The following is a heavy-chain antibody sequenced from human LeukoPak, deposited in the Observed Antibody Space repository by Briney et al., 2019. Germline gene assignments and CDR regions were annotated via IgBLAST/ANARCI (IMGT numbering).Heavy chain of an antibody. J-gene: IGHJ4*02. Sequence: SETLSLTCTVSGGSISSYYWSWIRQPPGKGLEWIGYIYYSGSINYNPSLKSRVSILVDTSKNQFSLKLSSVTAADTAVYYCARYGGYSSGWSNFDYWGQGTLVTVSS. CDR1: GGSISSYY. CDR3: ARYGGYSSGWSNFDY. CDR2: IYYSGSI. D-gene: IGHD6-19*01. V-gene: IGHV4-59*08.